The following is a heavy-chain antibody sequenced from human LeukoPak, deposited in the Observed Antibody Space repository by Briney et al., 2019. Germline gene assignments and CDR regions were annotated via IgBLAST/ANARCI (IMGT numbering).Heavy chain of an antibody. D-gene: IGHD4-17*01. V-gene: IGHV3-23*01. CDR3: AKDYTVTTRGYFEW. Sequence: GGSPRLSCAASGFTFSSYAMSWVRQAPGKGLEWVSVISASGGSAYYTDSVKGRFTISRDDSKDTLYLQMNSLRAEDTAVYYCAKDYTVTTRGYFEWWGQGTLITVSS. CDR1: GFTFSSYA. J-gene: IGHJ4*02. CDR2: ISASGGSA.